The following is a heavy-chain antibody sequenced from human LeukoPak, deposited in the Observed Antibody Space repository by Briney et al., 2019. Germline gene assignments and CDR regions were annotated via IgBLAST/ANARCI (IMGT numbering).Heavy chain of an antibody. D-gene: IGHD6-13*01. CDR1: GYTFTSYD. CDR2: MNPNSGNT. J-gene: IGHJ4*02. Sequence: ASVKVSRKSSGYTFTSYDIHWVRQATGQGLEWMGWMNPNSGNTGYAQKFQGRVTMTRNTSISTAYMELSSLRSEDTAVCYCARGRSSSWYWGQGTLVTVSS. CDR3: ARGRSSSWY. V-gene: IGHV1-8*01.